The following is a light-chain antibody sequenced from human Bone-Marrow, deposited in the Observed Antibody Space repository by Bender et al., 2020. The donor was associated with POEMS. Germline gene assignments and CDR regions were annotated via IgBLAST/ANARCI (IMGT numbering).Light chain of an antibody. J-gene: IGLJ1*01. V-gene: IGLV3-21*02. CDR3: QVWDSGNDHFV. Sequence: SVLTQPLALSVAPGQTATLTCRGHSIGSKCVHWYQQKPGQAPLLVVFDDSHRASVSPERFAGSNSGKTASLNISKVEAGDEADYYCQVWDSGNDHFVFGSGTEVTVL. CDR2: DDS. CDR1: SIGSKC.